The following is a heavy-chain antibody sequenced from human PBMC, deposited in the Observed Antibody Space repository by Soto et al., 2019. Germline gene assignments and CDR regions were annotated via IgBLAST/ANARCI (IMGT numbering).Heavy chain of an antibody. J-gene: IGHJ6*02. CDR2: IYYSGST. CDR3: ASKAATGPGPGRSHYGMDV. D-gene: IGHD6-13*01. CDR1: GGSISSSSYY. V-gene: IGHV4-39*01. Sequence: SETLSLTCTVSGGSISSSSYYWGWIRQPPGKGLEWIGSIYYSGSTYYNPSLKSRVTIPVDTSKNQFSLKLSSVTAADTAVYYCASKAATGPGPGRSHYGMDVWGQGTTVTVSS.